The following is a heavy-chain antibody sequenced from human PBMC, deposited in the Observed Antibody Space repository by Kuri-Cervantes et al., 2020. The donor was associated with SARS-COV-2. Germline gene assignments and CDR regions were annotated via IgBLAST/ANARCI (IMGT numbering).Heavy chain of an antibody. J-gene: IGHJ6*02. CDR1: GFTFSNYA. D-gene: IGHD2-2*01. CDR3: ARDQCSSTSCYGTYYYYYYGMDV. Sequence: GESLKISCAASGFTFSNYAMSWVRQAPGKGLEWVSAISGSGGSTYYADSVKGRFTISRDNSKNTLYLQMNSLRAEDTAVYYCARDQCSSTSCYGTYYYYYYGMDVWGQGTTVTVSS. V-gene: IGHV3-23*01. CDR2: ISGSGGST.